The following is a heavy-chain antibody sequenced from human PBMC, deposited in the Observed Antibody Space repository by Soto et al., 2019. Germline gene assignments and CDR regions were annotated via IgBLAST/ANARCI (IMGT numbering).Heavy chain of an antibody. V-gene: IGHV3-72*01. CDR2: SRNRANSYST. D-gene: IGHD1-26*01. J-gene: IGHJ4*02. CDR1: GFTFSDHY. Sequence: DVQLVESGGGLVQPGGSLRLSCAASGFTFSDHYMDWVRQAPGKGLEWVGRSRNRANSYSTEYAASVKGRFTISRDDSKNSLYLQMNSLITYDTAAYYCASSGSYQPFDYWGLGTLVTVSS. CDR3: ASSGSYQPFDY.